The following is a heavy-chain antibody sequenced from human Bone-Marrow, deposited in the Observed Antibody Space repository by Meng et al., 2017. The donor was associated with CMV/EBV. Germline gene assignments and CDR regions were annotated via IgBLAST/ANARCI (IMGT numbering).Heavy chain of an antibody. CDR2: IKQDGSEK. Sequence: GESLKISCAASGFTFSSYWMSWVRQAPGKGLEWVANIKQDGSEKYYVDSVKGRLTISRDNAKNSLYLQMNSLRAEDTAVYYCARDFWYCSSTSCPTRYFDLWGRGTLVTVSS. D-gene: IGHD2-2*01. CDR3: ARDFWYCSSTSCPTRYFDL. J-gene: IGHJ2*01. CDR1: GFTFSSYW. V-gene: IGHV3-7*01.